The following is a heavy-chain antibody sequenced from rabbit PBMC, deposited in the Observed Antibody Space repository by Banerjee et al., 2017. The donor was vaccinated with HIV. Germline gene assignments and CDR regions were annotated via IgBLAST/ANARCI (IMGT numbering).Heavy chain of an antibody. V-gene: IGHV1S45*01. CDR3: ARGGYGWLLYFNL. CDR1: GFSFRRSYY. CDR2: IDTGSSGIA. D-gene: IGHD6-1*01. J-gene: IGHJ4*01. Sequence: QEQLEESGGDLVKPEGSLTLTCTASGFSFRRSYYMCWLRQSPGKRLELIACIDTGSSGIAYYATWGKGRFAIPKIWVTSVILQMTSLTAADTETCFWARGGYGWLLYFNLWSQGTRVTV.